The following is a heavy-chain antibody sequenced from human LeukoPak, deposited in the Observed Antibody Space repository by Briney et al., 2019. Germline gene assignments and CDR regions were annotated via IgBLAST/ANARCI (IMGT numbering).Heavy chain of an antibody. J-gene: IGHJ4*02. CDR2: IIPIFGTA. V-gene: IGHV1-69*05. CDR3: ARGQSIAAPESIGY. D-gene: IGHD6-6*01. CDR1: GGTFSSYA. Sequence: SVKVSCKASGGTFSSYAISWVRQAPGQGLEWMGGIIPIFGTANYAQKLQGRVTMTTDTSTTTAYMELRSLRSDDTAVYYCARGQSIAAPESIGYWGQGTPVAVSS.